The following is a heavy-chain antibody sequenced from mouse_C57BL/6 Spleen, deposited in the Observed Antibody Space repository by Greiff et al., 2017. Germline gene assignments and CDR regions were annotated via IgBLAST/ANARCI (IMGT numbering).Heavy chain of an antibody. CDR1: GYTFTSYT. Sequence: QVQLQQSGADLARPGASVKMSCKASGYTFTSYTMHWVKQRPGQGLEWIGYINPSSGYTKYTQKFKDKATLTADKSSSTAYMQLSSLTSEDSAVYYCARVGYYFDYWGQGTTLTVSS. D-gene: IGHD3-3*01. J-gene: IGHJ2*01. CDR2: INPSSGYT. V-gene: IGHV1-4*01. CDR3: ARVGYYFDY.